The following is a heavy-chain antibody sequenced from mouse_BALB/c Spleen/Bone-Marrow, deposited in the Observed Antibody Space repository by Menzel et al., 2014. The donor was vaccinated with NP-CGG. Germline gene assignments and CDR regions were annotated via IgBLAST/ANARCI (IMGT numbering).Heavy chain of an antibody. V-gene: IGHV14-3*02. CDR1: GFNIKDTY. D-gene: IGHD1-1*01. CDR3: ASYYYGSSSFAY. CDR2: IDPANGNT. J-gene: IGHJ3*01. Sequence: EVKLQESGAELVKPGASVKLSCTASGFNIKDTYMHWVKQRPEQGLEWIGRIDPANGNTKYDPKFQGKATITAGTSSNTAYLQLSSLTSEDTAVYYCASYYYGSSSFAYRGQGTLVTVSA.